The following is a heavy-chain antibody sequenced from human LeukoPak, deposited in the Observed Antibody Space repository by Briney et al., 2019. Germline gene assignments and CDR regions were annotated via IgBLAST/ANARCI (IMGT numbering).Heavy chain of an antibody. Sequence: GGALRLSCAASGFTFSSYWMSWVRQAPGKGLEWVANINQGGNVKYYVDSVKGRFTISRDNAKNSLYLQMNSLRADDTAVYYCARAKFGDFDSWGQGALVTVSS. CDR3: ARAKFGDFDS. CDR2: INQGGNVK. CDR1: GFTFSSYW. D-gene: IGHD3-16*01. V-gene: IGHV3-7*05. J-gene: IGHJ4*02.